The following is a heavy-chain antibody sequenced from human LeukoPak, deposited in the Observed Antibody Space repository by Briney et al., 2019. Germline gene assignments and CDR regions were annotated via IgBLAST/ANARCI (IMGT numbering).Heavy chain of an antibody. CDR2: INHSGST. CDR3: ARGRYYDFWSGSNYGMDV. D-gene: IGHD3-3*01. CDR1: GGSFSGYY. J-gene: IGHJ6*02. V-gene: IGHV4-34*01. Sequence: SETLSLTCAVYGGSFSGYYWSWIRQPPGKGLEWIGEINHSGSTNYNPSLKSRVTTSVDTSKNQFSLKLSSVTAADTAVYYCARGRYYDFWSGSNYGMDVWGQGTTVTVSS.